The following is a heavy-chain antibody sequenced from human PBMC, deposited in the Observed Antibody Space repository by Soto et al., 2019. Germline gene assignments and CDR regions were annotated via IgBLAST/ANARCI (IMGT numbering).Heavy chain of an antibody. Sequence: APVKIPCKASRYDFTAYDINWVRQASGQGLEWMGWMNPINGATGTARRFQGRVSLSRNTATGTAYLELTSLRSDDTAVYYCWRSPSPRVLLCGTTYYYVMYVCGQGTTVSVSS. D-gene: IGHD3-10*01. CDR1: RYDFTAYD. V-gene: IGHV1-8*02. CDR2: MNPINGAT. J-gene: IGHJ6*02. CDR3: WRSPSPRVLLCGTTYYYVMYV.